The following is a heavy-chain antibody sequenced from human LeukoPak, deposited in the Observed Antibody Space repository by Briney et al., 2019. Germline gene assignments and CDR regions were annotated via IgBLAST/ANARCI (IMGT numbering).Heavy chain of an antibody. D-gene: IGHD3-22*01. J-gene: IGHJ4*02. CDR3: ARDPDTYYYDSSGSNY. CDR2: INIDGSST. CDR1: GFTFSSYW. V-gene: IGHV3-74*01. Sequence: GGSLRLSCAASGFTFSSYWMHWVRQAPGKGLVWVSRINIDGSSTSYADSVKGRFTISRDNAKNTLYLQMNSLRAEDTAVYYCARDPDTYYYDSSGSNYWGQGTLVTVSS.